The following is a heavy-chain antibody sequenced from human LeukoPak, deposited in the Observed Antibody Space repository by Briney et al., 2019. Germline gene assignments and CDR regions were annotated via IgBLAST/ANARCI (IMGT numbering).Heavy chain of an antibody. CDR2: ISGGGGST. CDR1: GFAFTSYS. V-gene: IGHV3-23*01. Sequence: GGSLRLSCAASGFAFTSYSMNWVCQAPGKGLEWVSTISGGGGSTYYADSVKGRFTISRDNSKNTLYLQVNSLRAEDTAVYYCAKGGKWDVTPFDYWGQGTLVTVSS. D-gene: IGHD1-26*01. CDR3: AKGGKWDVTPFDY. J-gene: IGHJ4*02.